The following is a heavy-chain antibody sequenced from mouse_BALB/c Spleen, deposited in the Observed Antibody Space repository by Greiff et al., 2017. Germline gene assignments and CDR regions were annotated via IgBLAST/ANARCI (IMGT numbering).Heavy chain of an antibody. J-gene: IGHJ2*01. CDR3: ARDDGYLDY. Sequence: DVMLVESGGGLVQPGGSRKFSCAASGFTFSDYGMAWVRQAPGKGPEWVAFISNLAYSIYYADTMTGRFTISRENAKNTLYLEMSSLRSEDTAMYYCARDDGYLDYGGQGTTLTVSS. V-gene: IGHV5-15*02. CDR2: ISNLAYSI. D-gene: IGHD2-3*01. CDR1: GFTFSDYG.